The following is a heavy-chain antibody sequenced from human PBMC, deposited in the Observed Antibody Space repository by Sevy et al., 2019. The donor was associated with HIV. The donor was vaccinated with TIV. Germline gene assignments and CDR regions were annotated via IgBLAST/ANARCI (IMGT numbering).Heavy chain of an antibody. CDR1: GFTFSSFE. V-gene: IGHV3-48*03. J-gene: IGHJ6*02. CDR3: AKRGGQYDLGMDV. CDR2: ISTRGSNR. D-gene: IGHD1-1*01. Sequence: GGSLRLSCVASGFTFSSFEMNWVRQAPGKGLEWVSSISTRGSNRDYADSLKGRVTISRDNAKRSHYLQMNSLSAEDTVIYFCAKRGGQYDLGMDVWGQGTTVTVSS.